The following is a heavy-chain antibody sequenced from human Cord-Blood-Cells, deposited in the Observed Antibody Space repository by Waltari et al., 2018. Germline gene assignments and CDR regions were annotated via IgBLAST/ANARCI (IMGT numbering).Heavy chain of an antibody. D-gene: IGHD4-17*01. CDR2: IYYSGST. Sequence: QVQLQESGPGLVQPSETLSRTCPAPGGSISIYYWSWIRLPPGKGLEWIGYIYYSGSTNYNPSLKSRVTISVDTSKNQFSLKLSSVTAADTAVYYCARRKRSFDYWGQGTLVTVSS. CDR3: ARRKRSFDY. CDR1: GGSISIYY. J-gene: IGHJ4*02. V-gene: IGHV4-59*08.